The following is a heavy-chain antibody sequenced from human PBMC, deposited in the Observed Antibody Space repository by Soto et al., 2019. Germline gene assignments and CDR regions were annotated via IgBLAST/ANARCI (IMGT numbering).Heavy chain of an antibody. Sequence: QVHLVESGGGVVQPGTSLRLSCAASGFSFSIFGMHWVRQAPGKGLEWVAGIWYDGSNKYYADSVKGRFSISRDNSTNTLYLQMNSLRAEDTAVYYCARDDKDEYGADRGGFGCWGQGTLVTVSS. CDR3: ARDDKDEYGADRGGFGC. CDR1: GFSFSIFG. J-gene: IGHJ4*02. CDR2: IWYDGSNK. V-gene: IGHV3-33*01. D-gene: IGHD2-8*01.